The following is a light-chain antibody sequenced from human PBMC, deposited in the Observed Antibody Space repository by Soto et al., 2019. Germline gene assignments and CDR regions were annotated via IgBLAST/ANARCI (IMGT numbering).Light chain of an antibody. CDR2: EGN. CDR3: CSYASRDTYV. Sequence: QSALTQPASVSGSPGQSITISCTGTSSDVGSYNLVSWYQQHPGKAPKLMIYEGNKRPSGVSNRFSGSKSGNTASLTISGLQAEDEADYYCCSYASRDTYVFGTGTKVHRP. J-gene: IGLJ1*01. V-gene: IGLV2-23*01. CDR1: SSDVGSYNL.